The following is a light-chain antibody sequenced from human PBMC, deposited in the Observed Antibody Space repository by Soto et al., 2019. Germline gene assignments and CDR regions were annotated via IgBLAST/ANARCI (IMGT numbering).Light chain of an antibody. J-gene: IGKJ1*01. CDR2: AAS. CDR3: QNYNGAPWT. Sequence: DIQMTQSPSSLSASVGDRVTITCRASQDLSNYLAWYQQKPVKVPKLLIYAASTLHSGVPSRFSGSGSGTAFTLTISGLQPEDVANYYCQNYNGAPWTFGQGTKVEIE. CDR1: QDLSNY. V-gene: IGKV1-27*01.